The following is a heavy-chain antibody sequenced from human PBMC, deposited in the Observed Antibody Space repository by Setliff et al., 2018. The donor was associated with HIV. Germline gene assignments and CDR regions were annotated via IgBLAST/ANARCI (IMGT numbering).Heavy chain of an antibody. CDR3: ARGWSEDTSMVQVEYFEH. CDR1: GYTFTSYG. J-gene: IGHJ1*01. CDR2: IIPFVNIA. Sequence: VSCKASGYTFTSYGISWVRQAPGQGLEWVGGIIPFVNIANYAQKFQGRVTMTADKSTSTVYMELRSLRSEDTAVYFCARGWSEDTSMVQVEYFEHWGQGTLVTVSS. D-gene: IGHD5-18*01. V-gene: IGHV1-69*10.